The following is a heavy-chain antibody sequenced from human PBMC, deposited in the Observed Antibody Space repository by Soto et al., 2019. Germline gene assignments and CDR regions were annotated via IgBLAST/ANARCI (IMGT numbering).Heavy chain of an antibody. Sequence: PGGSLRLSCAASGFSFTSYSMNWVRQAPGKGLEWVSSISPSSSYIYYADSVKGRFTISRDNAKNSLYLQMNSLRADDTAVYYCARAPTGYDFDYWGQGTLVTVSS. CDR3: ARAPTGYDFDY. CDR2: ISPSSSYI. J-gene: IGHJ4*02. D-gene: IGHD3-9*01. CDR1: GFSFTSYS. V-gene: IGHV3-21*01.